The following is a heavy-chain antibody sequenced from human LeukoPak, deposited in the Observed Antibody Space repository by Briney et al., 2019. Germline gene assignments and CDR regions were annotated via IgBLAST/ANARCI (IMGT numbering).Heavy chain of an antibody. D-gene: IGHD5-12*01. CDR3: ARYTEVATQN. Sequence: SETLSLTCTVSGGSISSGSYYWSWIRQPAGKGLEYIGRIYTSGSTSYNPSLKSRVTISVDTSKNQFSLKLSSVTAAETAVYYCARYTEVATQNWGQGTLVTVSS. CDR1: GGSISSGSYY. CDR2: IYTSGST. V-gene: IGHV4-61*02. J-gene: IGHJ4*02.